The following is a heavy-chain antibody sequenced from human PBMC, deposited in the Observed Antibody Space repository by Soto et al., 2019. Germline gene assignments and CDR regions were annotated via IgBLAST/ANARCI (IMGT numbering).Heavy chain of an antibody. Sequence: QVQLVESGGGVVQPGGSLRLSCTASGFTFNTYGMHWVRQAPGKGLEWVAIIWYDGSNKYYADSVKGRFTISRENSKNTLYVQMNSMRAEDTAVYYCARADCTGAYCYSWPVYYGVDVWGQGTTVTVSS. D-gene: IGHD2-15*01. CDR2: IWYDGSNK. V-gene: IGHV3-33*01. J-gene: IGHJ6*02. CDR1: GFTFNTYG. CDR3: ARADCTGAYCYSWPVYYGVDV.